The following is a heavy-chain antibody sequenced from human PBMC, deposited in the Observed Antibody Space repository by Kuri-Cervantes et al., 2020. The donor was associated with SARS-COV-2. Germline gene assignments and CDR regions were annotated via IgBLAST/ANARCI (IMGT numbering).Heavy chain of an antibody. CDR3: ARGRSFVGN. V-gene: IGHV4-34*01. CDR2: INHSGST. Sequence: WETLSLTCAVYGGSFSGYYWSWIRQPPGKGLEWIGEINHSGSTNYNPSLKSRVTISVDTSKNQFSLKLSSVTAADTAVYYCARGRSFVGNWGQGTLVTVSS. CDR1: GGSFSGYY. D-gene: IGHD3-16*01. J-gene: IGHJ4*02.